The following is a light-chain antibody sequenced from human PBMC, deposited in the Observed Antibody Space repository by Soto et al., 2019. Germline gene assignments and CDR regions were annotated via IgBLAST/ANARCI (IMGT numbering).Light chain of an antibody. CDR2: KIS. J-gene: IGKJ2*01. Sequence: DIVLTQTPLSSPVTLGQPASISCRSSQSLLHSDGNTYLSWLHQRPGQPPRILIYKISNRFSGVPDRFSGSGAGTDFTTKISSVEAADVGVYYCMQPTQYSPYTFGQGTKLEIK. V-gene: IGKV2-24*01. CDR3: MQPTQYSPYT. CDR1: QSLLHSDGNTY.